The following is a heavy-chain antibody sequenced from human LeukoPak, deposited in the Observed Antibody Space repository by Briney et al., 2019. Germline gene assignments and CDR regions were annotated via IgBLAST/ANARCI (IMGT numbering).Heavy chain of an antibody. CDR1: GFTVSSNY. Sequence: GSLRLSCAASGFTVSSNYMSWVRQAPGKGLEWVSVIYSGGSTYYADSVKGRFTISRDNSKNTLYLQMNSLRAEDTAVYYCARDRDSSGSWEINFDYWGQGTLVTVSS. V-gene: IGHV3-66*01. D-gene: IGHD6-13*01. J-gene: IGHJ4*02. CDR2: IYSGGST. CDR3: ARDRDSSGSWEINFDY.